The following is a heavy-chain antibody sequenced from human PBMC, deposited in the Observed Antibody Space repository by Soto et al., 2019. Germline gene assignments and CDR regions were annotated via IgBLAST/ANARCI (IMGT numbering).Heavy chain of an antibody. CDR3: AKDSNYYGSGSYYVY. CDR1: GFTFSTFA. J-gene: IGHJ4*01. D-gene: IGHD3-10*01. Sequence: EVQVLESGGDLVQPGGSLKLSCAASGFTFSTFAMSWVRQAPGKGLEWVSSVSGSGETTYYAASVKGRFTISRDNSKNTLWLQMNSLRAEDTAVYYCAKDSNYYGSGSYYVYCGHGNLVTVSS. V-gene: IGHV3-23*01. CDR2: VSGSGETT.